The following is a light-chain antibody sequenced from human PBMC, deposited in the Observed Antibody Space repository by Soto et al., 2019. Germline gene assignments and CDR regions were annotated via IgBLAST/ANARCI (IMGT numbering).Light chain of an antibody. CDR1: QAISNN. CDR3: QQYHSYPLT. CDR2: GAS. Sequence: IQMTQSPSSLSASVGDRVTITCRASQAISNNYVAWFQQKPGKAPKSLIYGASSLQSGVPSKFSGGGSGTDFTLTISSVQPEDFATYYCQQYHSYPLTFGGGTKV. J-gene: IGKJ4*01. V-gene: IGKV1-16*02.